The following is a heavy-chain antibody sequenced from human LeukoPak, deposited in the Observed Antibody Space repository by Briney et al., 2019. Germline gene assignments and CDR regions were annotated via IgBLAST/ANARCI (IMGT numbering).Heavy chain of an antibody. Sequence: GGSLRLSCVASGFTFRDYWMSWIRQAPGKGPEWVAHLNQDASRRYYVGSVQGRFTISSDNAKNSLYLQMNSLSIEDTAVYYCARDEGGGWYQEDSWGQGTLVTVSS. J-gene: IGHJ4*02. D-gene: IGHD6-19*01. CDR2: LNQDASRR. CDR3: ARDEGGGWYQEDS. V-gene: IGHV3-7*01. CDR1: GFTFRDYW.